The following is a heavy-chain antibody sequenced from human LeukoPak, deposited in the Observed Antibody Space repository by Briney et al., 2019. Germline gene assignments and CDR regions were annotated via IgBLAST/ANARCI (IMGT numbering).Heavy chain of an antibody. CDR2: INPSGGST. CDR1: GYTFTSYW. V-gene: IGHV1-46*03. D-gene: IGHD6-6*01. J-gene: IGHJ4*02. CDR3: AHSSSSPAYFDY. Sequence: ASVKVSCKASGYTFTSYWIQWVRQAPGQGLEWMGIINPSGGSTSYAQKFQGRVTMTRDTSTSTVYMELSSLRSEDTAVYYCAHSSSSPAYFDYWGQGTLVTVSS.